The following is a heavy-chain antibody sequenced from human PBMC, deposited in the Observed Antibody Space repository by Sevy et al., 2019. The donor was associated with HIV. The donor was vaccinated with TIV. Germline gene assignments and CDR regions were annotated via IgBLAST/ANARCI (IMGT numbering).Heavy chain of an antibody. Sequence: GGSLRLSCAASGFTVSSKYMSWVRQAPGKGLEWVSVIYSGGTTYYADSVKGRFTISRDNSQNTLWLQMNSLRAEDTAVYYCAGAPRYYYYGMDVWGQGTTVTVPS. CDR2: IYSGGTT. CDR1: GFTVSSKY. J-gene: IGHJ6*02. V-gene: IGHV3-53*01. CDR3: AGAPRYYYYGMDV.